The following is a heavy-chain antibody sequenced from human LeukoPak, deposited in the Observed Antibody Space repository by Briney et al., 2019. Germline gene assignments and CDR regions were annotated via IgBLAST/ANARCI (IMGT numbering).Heavy chain of an antibody. V-gene: IGHV3-7*01. CDR2: IKQDGSEK. D-gene: IGHD1-7*01. CDR1: GFTFSSYW. CDR3: ARKNWNYIGDAFDI. Sequence: GSLRLSCAASGFTFSSYWMSWVRQAPGKGLEWVANIKQDGSEKYYVDSVKGRFTISRDNAKNSLYLQMNSLRAEGTAVYYCARKNWNYIGDAFDIWGQGTMVTVSS. J-gene: IGHJ3*02.